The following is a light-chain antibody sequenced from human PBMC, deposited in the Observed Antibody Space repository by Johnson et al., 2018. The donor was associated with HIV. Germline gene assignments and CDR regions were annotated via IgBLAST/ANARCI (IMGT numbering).Light chain of an antibody. CDR1: SSNIGNNY. CDR2: ENN. CDR3: APWDSGLSAFYV. J-gene: IGLJ1*01. V-gene: IGLV1-51*01. Sequence: QSVLTQPPSVSAPPGQKVTISCSGSSSNIGNNYVSWYQQLPGTPPKLLIYENNKQPSGIPDQFSGPNPGPSATLAITELQPGADAVHYCAPWDSGLSAFYVCGTVTKVTVV.